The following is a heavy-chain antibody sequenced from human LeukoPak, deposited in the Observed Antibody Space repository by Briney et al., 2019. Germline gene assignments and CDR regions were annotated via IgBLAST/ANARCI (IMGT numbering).Heavy chain of an antibody. CDR1: GFIFSNYA. Sequence: GGSLRLSCAASGFIFSNYAMTWVRQAPGKGLEWVSTISGSDGATYYADSVKGRFTISRDNSKNTLYLQMNSLRAEDTAVYYCAKAGYYDSSGYYAYWGQGTLVTVSS. J-gene: IGHJ4*02. D-gene: IGHD3-22*01. CDR2: ISGSDGAT. V-gene: IGHV3-23*01. CDR3: AKAGYYDSSGYYAY.